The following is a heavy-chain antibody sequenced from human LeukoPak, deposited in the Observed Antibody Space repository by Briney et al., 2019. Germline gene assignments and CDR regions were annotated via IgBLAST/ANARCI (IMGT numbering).Heavy chain of an antibody. D-gene: IGHD6-13*01. CDR2: FDPEDGET. Sequence: ASVKVSCKVSGYTLTELSMHWVRQAPGKGLEWMGGFDPEDGETIYAQKFQGRVTMTEDTSTDTAYMELSSLRSEDTAVYYCATDLSIPAEGLPDYWGQGTLVTVSS. J-gene: IGHJ4*02. V-gene: IGHV1-24*01. CDR3: ATDLSIPAEGLPDY. CDR1: GYTLTELS.